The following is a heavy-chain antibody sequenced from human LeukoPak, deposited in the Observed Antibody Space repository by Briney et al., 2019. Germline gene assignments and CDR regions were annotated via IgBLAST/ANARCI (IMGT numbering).Heavy chain of an antibody. Sequence: PGGSLRLSCLGSGLTLSGYWMYWVRQIPGKGLVWVSRIDSDGSGTSYADSVKGRFTISRDDVKNMLYLQMNSLRVEDTGLYYCSTVEHFWGQGTLVTVSS. CDR3: STVEHF. J-gene: IGHJ4*02. V-gene: IGHV3-74*01. D-gene: IGHD1/OR15-1a*01. CDR2: IDSDGSGT. CDR1: GLTLSGYW.